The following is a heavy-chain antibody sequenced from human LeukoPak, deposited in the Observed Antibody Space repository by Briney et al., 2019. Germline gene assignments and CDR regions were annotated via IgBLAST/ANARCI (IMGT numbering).Heavy chain of an antibody. CDR1: GGSISSGDYY. CDR3: ARKYSSSWSSWFDP. CDR2: IYYSGST. V-gene: IGHV4-30-4*01. Sequence: PSETLSLTCTVSGGSISSGDYYWSWIRQPPGKGLEWIGYIYYSGSTYYNPSLKSRVTIPVDTSKNQFSLKLSSVTAADTAVYYCARKYSSSWSSWFDPWGQGTLVTVSS. D-gene: IGHD6-13*01. J-gene: IGHJ5*02.